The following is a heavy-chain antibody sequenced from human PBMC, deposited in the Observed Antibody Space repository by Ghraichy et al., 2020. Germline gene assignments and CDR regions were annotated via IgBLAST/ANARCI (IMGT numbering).Heavy chain of an antibody. V-gene: IGHV3-7*01. CDR2: IKQDGSEK. D-gene: IGHD3-9*01. J-gene: IGHJ4*02. CDR1: GFTFSSYW. Sequence: GGSLRLSCAASGFTFSSYWMSWVRQAPGKGLEWVANIKQDGSEKYYVDSVKGRFTISRDNAKNSLYLQMNSLRAEDTAVYYCARDRYYDILTGPDYWGQGTLVTVSS. CDR3: ARDRYYDILTGPDY.